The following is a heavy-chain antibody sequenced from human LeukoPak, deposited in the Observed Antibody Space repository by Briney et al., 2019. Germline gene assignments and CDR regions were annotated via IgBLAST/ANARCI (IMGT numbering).Heavy chain of an antibody. D-gene: IGHD6-13*01. CDR2: ISGRGGST. Sequence: GSMSLSCSDPGFNSSSYTMIRDRQDPGKGREMVSAISGRGGSTYYGDSVKGRFTISRDNCKSSMYLQMNSLRDEDAAVYHCAVPVSSTWHVRGFDYWCQGTQVTVSS. V-gene: IGHV3-23*01. CDR1: GFNSSSYT. J-gene: IGHJ4*02. CDR3: AVPVSSTWHVRGFDY.